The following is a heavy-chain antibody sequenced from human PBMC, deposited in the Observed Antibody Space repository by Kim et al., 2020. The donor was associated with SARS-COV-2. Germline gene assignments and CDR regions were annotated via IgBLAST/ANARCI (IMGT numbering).Heavy chain of an antibody. CDR1: GGSISSSSYY. CDR3: AGFAADRIDEYGMDV. Sequence: SETLSLTCTVSGGSISSSSYYWGWIRQPPGKGLEWIGSIYYSGSTYYNPSLKSRVTISVDTSKNQFSLKLSSVTAADTAVYYCAGFAADRIDEYGMDVWGQGTTVTVSS. V-gene: IGHV4-39*01. J-gene: IGHJ6*02. CDR2: IYYSGST. D-gene: IGHD6-13*01.